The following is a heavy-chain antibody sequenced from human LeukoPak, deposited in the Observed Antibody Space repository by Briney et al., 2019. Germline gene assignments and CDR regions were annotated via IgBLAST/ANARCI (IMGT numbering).Heavy chain of an antibody. J-gene: IGHJ3*02. CDR3: ARRSGTWHAFDI. V-gene: IGHV4-59*08. D-gene: IGHD6-13*01. CDR1: GGPLTSYY. Sequence: SETLSLTCAVSGGPLTSYYWSWIRQPPGKGLEWIGFIYYRGSTNYNPSLESRVTISVDTSKNQFSLKLSSVTAADTAVYYCARRSGTWHAFDIWGQGTMVTVSS. CDR2: IYYRGST.